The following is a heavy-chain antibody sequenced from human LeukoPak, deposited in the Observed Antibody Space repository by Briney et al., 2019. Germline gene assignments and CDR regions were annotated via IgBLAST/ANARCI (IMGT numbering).Heavy chain of an antibody. CDR3: ARGLGELSSPLIDY. Sequence: GGSLRLSCAASGFTFSSYGMHWVRQAPGKGLEWVAVIWYDGSNKYYADSVKGRFTISRDNSKNTLYLQMNSLRAEDTAVYYCARGLGELSSPLIDYWGQGTLVTVSS. CDR1: GFTFSSYG. D-gene: IGHD3-16*02. J-gene: IGHJ4*02. CDR2: IWYDGSNK. V-gene: IGHV3-33*01.